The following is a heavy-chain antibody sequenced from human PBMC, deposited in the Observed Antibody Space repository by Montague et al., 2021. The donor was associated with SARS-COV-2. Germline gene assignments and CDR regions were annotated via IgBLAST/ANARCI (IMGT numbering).Heavy chain of an antibody. CDR2: IYYSGST. V-gene: IGHV4-39*01. J-gene: IGHJ3*02. CDR3: ARWKLYCSDGSCYSNRFDI. Sequence: SETLSLTCTVSGGSISSSSYYWGWIRQPPGKGLEWIGSIYYSGSTYYNPSLKSRVTISVDTSKNQFSLKLSSVTAADTAVYYCARWKLYCSDGSCYSNRFDIWGQGTMVTVSS. CDR1: GGSISSSSYY. D-gene: IGHD2-15*01.